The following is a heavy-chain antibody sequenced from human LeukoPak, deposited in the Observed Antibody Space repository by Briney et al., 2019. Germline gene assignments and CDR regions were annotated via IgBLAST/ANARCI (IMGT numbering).Heavy chain of an antibody. V-gene: IGHV4-4*02. CDR3: AANGYYTIEY. D-gene: IGHD1-26*01. CDR2: IHHTGST. CDR1: GDSTSSIDW. J-gene: IGHJ4*02. Sequence: SETLSLTCAVSGDSTSSIDWWSWVRQPPGKGLEWIGEIHHTGSTNYNPSLKSRVTISVDKSKNQFSLNFNSMSAADSAVYYCAANGYYTIEYWGQGTLVTVSS.